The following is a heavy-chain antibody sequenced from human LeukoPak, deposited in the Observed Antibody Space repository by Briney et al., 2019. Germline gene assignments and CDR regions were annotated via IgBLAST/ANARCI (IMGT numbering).Heavy chain of an antibody. CDR3: ASGFGPDY. D-gene: IGHD3-10*01. CDR1: GFTFSSYA. V-gene: IGHV3-30*04. J-gene: IGHJ4*02. Sequence: QRWGSLRLSCAASGFTFSSYAMHWVRQAPGKGLEWVAVITYDGSNKYYADSVKGRFTISRDNSKNTLYLQMNSLRAEDTAVYYCASGFGPDYWGQGTLVTVSS. CDR2: ITYDGSNK.